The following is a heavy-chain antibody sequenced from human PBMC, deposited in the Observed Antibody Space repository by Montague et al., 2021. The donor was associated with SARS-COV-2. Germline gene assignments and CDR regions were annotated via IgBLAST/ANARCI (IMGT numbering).Heavy chain of an antibody. Sequence: FLRLSCAVSGFTFDDYGMSWVRQAPGKGLEWVSGISRSGDSTAYGDSVKGRFTISRDNAKNSLYLQMNSLRVGDTAFYHCSKGGGMIRGVVDFWGQGILVSVSS. CDR2: ISRSGDST. D-gene: IGHD3-10*01. V-gene: IGHV3-20*01. J-gene: IGHJ4*02. CDR1: GFTFDDYG. CDR3: SKGGGMIRGVVDF.